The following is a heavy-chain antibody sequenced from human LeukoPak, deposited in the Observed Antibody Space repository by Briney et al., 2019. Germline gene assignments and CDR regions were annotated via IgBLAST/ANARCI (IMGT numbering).Heavy chain of an antibody. J-gene: IGHJ3*02. D-gene: IGHD3-10*01. V-gene: IGHV1-69*13. CDR3: ATAPMVRGAIGAFDI. CDR2: IIPIFGTA. CDR1: GGTFSSYA. Sequence: SVKVSCKASGGTFSSYAISWVRQAPGQGLEWMGGIIPIFGTANYAQKFQGRVTITAVESTSTAYMELSSLRSEDTAVYYCATAPMVRGAIGAFDIWGQGTMVTVSS.